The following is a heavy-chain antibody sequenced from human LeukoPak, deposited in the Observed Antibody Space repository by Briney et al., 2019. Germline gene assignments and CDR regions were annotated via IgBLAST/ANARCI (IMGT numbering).Heavy chain of an antibody. V-gene: IGHV3-30*02. Sequence: GGSLRLSCAASGFTFSNYGMHWVRQAPGKGLEWVAFIRNDGSTKYYVDSVKGRFTVSRDNAKNSLYLQTNSLRVEDTAVYYCARLWGDATIFDLWGQGTLVTVSS. CDR3: ARLWGDATIFDL. D-gene: IGHD4/OR15-4a*01. CDR1: GFTFSNYG. J-gene: IGHJ4*02. CDR2: IRNDGSTK.